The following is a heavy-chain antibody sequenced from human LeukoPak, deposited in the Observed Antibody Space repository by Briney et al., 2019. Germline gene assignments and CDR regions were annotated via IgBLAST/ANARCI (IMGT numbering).Heavy chain of an antibody. J-gene: IGHJ5*02. D-gene: IGHD3-10*01. CDR2: IWYDGSNT. V-gene: IGHV3-33*06. Sequence: GGSLILACAVSGFTFSSYGMHWVSQAPGKGLEWEAVIWYDGSNTYYADSVKGRFTISRDNSKNTLYLQMNSLRAEDTAVYYCAKDTRLGFGDPSPWFDPWGQGTLVTVSS. CDR1: GFTFSSYG. CDR3: AKDTRLGFGDPSPWFDP.